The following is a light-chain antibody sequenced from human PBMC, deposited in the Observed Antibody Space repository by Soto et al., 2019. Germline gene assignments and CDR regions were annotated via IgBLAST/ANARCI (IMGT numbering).Light chain of an antibody. CDR1: QTISSW. CDR2: KAS. Sequence: DIQMTQSPSTLSGSVGDRVTITCRASQTISSWLAWYQQKPGKAPKLLIYKASTLKSGVPSRFSGRGSETEFTLTINGLRPDDFATYYCQQYDSLWTFGQGTTVAVK. CDR3: QQYDSLWT. J-gene: IGKJ1*01. V-gene: IGKV1-5*03.